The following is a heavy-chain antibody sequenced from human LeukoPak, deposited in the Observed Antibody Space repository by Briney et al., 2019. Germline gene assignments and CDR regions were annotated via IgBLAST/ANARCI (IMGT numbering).Heavy chain of an antibody. D-gene: IGHD6-13*01. J-gene: IGHJ4*02. Sequence: GGSLRLSCAASGFTFSTYSMNWVRQAPGKGLEWVSDISRSSTTIYYADSVKGRFTISRDNAKNSLYLQMNSLRAEDAAVYYCARAGYSSSWYLYWGQGTLVTVSS. CDR2: ISRSSTTI. V-gene: IGHV3-48*01. CDR1: GFTFSTYS. CDR3: ARAGYSSSWYLY.